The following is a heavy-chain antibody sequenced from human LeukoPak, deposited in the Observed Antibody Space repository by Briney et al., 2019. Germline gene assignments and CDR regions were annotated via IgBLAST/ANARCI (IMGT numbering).Heavy chain of an antibody. J-gene: IGHJ4*02. CDR3: ARGKGYYDSSGYGY. CDR2: IIPIFGTA. CDR1: GGTFSSYA. Sequence: GASVKVSCKASGGTFSSYAISWVRRAPGQGLEWMGGIIPIFGTANYAQKFQGRVTITADESTSTAYMELSSLRSEDTAVYYCARGKGYYDSSGYGYWGQGTLVTVSS. D-gene: IGHD3-22*01. V-gene: IGHV1-69*13.